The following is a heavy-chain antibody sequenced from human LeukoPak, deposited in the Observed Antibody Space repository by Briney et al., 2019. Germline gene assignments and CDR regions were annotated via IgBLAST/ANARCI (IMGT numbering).Heavy chain of an antibody. J-gene: IGHJ4*02. CDR3: ATKQWLAPPPDS. Sequence: GGSLRLSCAASGFTFSKYWMLWVRQAPGKGLESVSRINTDGTVTTYADSVKGRFTVSRDNADNTMFLQMNSVRDEDTAMYYCATKQWLAPPPDSWGQGTPVTVSS. CDR1: GFTFSKYW. D-gene: IGHD6-19*01. V-gene: IGHV3-74*01. CDR2: INTDGTVT.